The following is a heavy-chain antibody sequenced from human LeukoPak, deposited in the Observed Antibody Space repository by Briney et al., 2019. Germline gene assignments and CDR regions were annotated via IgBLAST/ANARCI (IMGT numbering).Heavy chain of an antibody. CDR2: ISWNSGSI. Sequence: PGRSLRLSCAASGFTFDDYAMHWVRQAPGKGLEWVSGISWNSGSIGYADSVKGRFTISRDNAKNSLYLQMNSLRAEDTALYYCAKDSKYYYDSSGWFDYWGQGTLVTVSS. V-gene: IGHV3-9*01. J-gene: IGHJ4*02. D-gene: IGHD3-22*01. CDR1: GFTFDDYA. CDR3: AKDSKYYYDSSGWFDY.